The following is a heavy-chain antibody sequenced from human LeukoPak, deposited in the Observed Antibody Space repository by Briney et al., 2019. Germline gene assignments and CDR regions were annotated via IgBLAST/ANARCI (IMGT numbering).Heavy chain of an antibody. J-gene: IGHJ6*02. Sequence: GGPLRLSCAASGFTFSFYAMSWVRQAPGKGLEGVGRIYRNADGGTTDYAAPVKGRFTISRDDSKNTLYLQMNSLKTEDTAVYYCTTDSYCSTTTCYASSNYYYGLDAWGQGTSVTVSS. V-gene: IGHV3-15*05. D-gene: IGHD2-2*01. CDR1: GFTFSFYA. CDR3: TTDSYCSTTTCYASSNYYYGLDA. CDR2: IYRNADGGTT.